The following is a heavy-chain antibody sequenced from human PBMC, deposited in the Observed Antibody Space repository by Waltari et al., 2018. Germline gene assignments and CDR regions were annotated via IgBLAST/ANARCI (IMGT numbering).Heavy chain of an antibody. CDR1: GYSISSGYY. Sequence: QVQLQESGPGLVKPSETLSLTCAVSGYSISSGYYWGWIRQPPGKGLEWIGSIYHSGSTYYNPSLKSRVTISVDTSKNQFSLKLSSVTAADTAVYYCAREGENVVVVAADDAFDIWGQGTMVIVSS. D-gene: IGHD2-15*01. J-gene: IGHJ3*02. CDR2: IYHSGST. V-gene: IGHV4-38-2*02. CDR3: AREGENVVVVAADDAFDI.